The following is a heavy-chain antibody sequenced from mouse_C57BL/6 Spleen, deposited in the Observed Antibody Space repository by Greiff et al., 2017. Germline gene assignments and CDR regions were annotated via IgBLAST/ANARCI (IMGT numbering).Heavy chain of an antibody. J-gene: IGHJ2*01. CDR2: IYIGNGYT. CDR3: ARDYSNYEVVYYFDY. Sequence: EVQRVESGAELVRPGSSVKMSCKTSGYTFTSYGINWVKQRPGQGLEWIGYIYIGNGYTEYNEKFKGKATLTSDTSSSTAYMQLSSLTSEDSAIYFCARDYSNYEVVYYFDYWGQGTTLTVSS. V-gene: IGHV1-58*01. CDR1: GYTFTSYG. D-gene: IGHD2-5*01.